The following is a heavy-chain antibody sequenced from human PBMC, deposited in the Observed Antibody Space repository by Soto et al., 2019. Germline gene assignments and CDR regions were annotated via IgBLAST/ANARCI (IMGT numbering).Heavy chain of an antibody. CDR1: GFTFSSYG. CDR3: ARDVSSSSWYYYYGMDV. D-gene: IGHD6-13*01. J-gene: IGHJ6*02. V-gene: IGHV3-33*01. CDR2: IWYDGSNK. Sequence: GGSLRLSCAASGFTFSSYGMHWVRQAPGKGLEWVAVIWYDGSNKYYADSVKGRFTISRDNSKNTLYLQMNSLRAEDTAVYYCARDVSSSSWYYYYGMDVWGQGTTVTVS.